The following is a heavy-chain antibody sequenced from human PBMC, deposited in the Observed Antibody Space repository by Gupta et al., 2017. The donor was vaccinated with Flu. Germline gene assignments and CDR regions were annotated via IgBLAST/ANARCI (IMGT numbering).Heavy chain of an antibody. CDR3: ARGPPSTYYYDSSGYYLDY. J-gene: IGHJ4*02. D-gene: IGHD3-22*01. V-gene: IGHV4-31*03. CDR2: IYDSGST. Sequence: QVQLQETGPGLVKPSQTLSLTCTVSGGSISSGGYYWSWIRQHPGKGLEWIGYIYDSGSTYYNPSLKSRVTISVDTSKNQFSLKLSSVTAADTAVYYCARGPPSTYYYDSSGYYLDYWGQGTLVTVSS. CDR1: GGSISSGGYY.